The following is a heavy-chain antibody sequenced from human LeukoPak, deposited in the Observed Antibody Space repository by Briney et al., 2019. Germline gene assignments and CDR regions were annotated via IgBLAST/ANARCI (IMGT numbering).Heavy chain of an antibody. J-gene: IGHJ3*02. CDR1: GFTFSSYA. D-gene: IGHD5-12*01. V-gene: IGHV3-23*01. Sequence: PGGSLRLSCAASGFTFSSYAMSWVRQAPGKGLEWVSAISGSGGSTYYADSVKGRFTISRDNSKNTLYLQMNSLRVEDTAVYYCAKWNSGYDAFDIWGQGTMVTVSS. CDR3: AKWNSGYDAFDI. CDR2: ISGSGGST.